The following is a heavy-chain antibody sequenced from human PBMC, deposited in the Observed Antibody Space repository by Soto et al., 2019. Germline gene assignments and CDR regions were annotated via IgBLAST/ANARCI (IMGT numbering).Heavy chain of an antibody. CDR2: IKNNADGGTT. Sequence: EEQLVESGGGLVERGGSLRLSCAASGLNFNIAWLSWVRQAPGKGLEWVGRIKNNADGGTTDSAAPVKDRFIVSRDDSNSTLYQQMNSLKIEDKAMYYCTAMNDRDAFDIWGQGTMVTVSS. J-gene: IGHJ3*02. CDR1: GLNFNIAW. V-gene: IGHV3-15*01. D-gene: IGHD1-1*01. CDR3: TAMNDRDAFDI.